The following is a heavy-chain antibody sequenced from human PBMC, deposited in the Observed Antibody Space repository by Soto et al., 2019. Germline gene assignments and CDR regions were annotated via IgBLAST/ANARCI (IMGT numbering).Heavy chain of an antibody. CDR3: AMLFTMVRGVSIYYFDY. V-gene: IGHV4-39*01. D-gene: IGHD3-10*01. Sequence: SETLSLTCTVSGGSISSSSYYWGWIRQPPGKGLEWIGSIYYSGSTYYNPSLKSRVTISVDTSKNQFSLKLSSVTAADTAVYYCAMLFTMVRGVSIYYFDYWGQGTLVTVSS. J-gene: IGHJ4*02. CDR2: IYYSGST. CDR1: GGSISSSSYY.